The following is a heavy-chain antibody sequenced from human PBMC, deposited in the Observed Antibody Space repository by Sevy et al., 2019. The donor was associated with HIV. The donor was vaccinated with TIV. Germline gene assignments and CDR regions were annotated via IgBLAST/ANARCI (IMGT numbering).Heavy chain of an antibody. CDR3: AKEGDIAVAGDYYFDY. Sequence: GGSLRLSCAASGFTFSSYAMSWVRQAPGKGLEWVSAISGSGGSTYYADSVKGRFTISRDNSKNTLYLKMNSLRAEETAVYYCAKEGDIAVAGDYYFDYWGQGTLVTVSS. CDR1: GFTFSSYA. J-gene: IGHJ4*02. V-gene: IGHV3-23*01. CDR2: ISGSGGST. D-gene: IGHD6-19*01.